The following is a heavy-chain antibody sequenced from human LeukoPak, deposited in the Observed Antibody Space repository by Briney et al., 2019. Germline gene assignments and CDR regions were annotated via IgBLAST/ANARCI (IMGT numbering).Heavy chain of an antibody. CDR1: GFTFSSYAM. CDR2: IYHSGST. V-gene: IGHV4-4*02. CDR3: ARVDCGGDCYHY. J-gene: IGHJ4*02. D-gene: IGHD2-21*02. Sequence: GSLRLSCAASGFTFSSYAMSWVRQPPGKGLEWIGEIYHSGSTNYNPSLKSRVTISVDKSKNQFSLKLSSVTAADTAVYYCARVDCGGDCYHYWGQGTLVTVSS.